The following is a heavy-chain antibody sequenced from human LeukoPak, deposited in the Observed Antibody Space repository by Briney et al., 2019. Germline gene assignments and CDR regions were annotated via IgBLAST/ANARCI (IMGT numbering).Heavy chain of an antibody. CDR3: ARGRSIDP. Sequence: SETLSLTCTVSGGSIISYYWSWIRQPRGKGLEWIGYIYYSGSTNYNPSLKSRVTISVDTSKNQFSLKLSSVTAADTAVYYCARGRSIDPWGQGTLVTVSS. V-gene: IGHV4-59*01. J-gene: IGHJ5*02. CDR2: IYYSGST. CDR1: GGSIISYY.